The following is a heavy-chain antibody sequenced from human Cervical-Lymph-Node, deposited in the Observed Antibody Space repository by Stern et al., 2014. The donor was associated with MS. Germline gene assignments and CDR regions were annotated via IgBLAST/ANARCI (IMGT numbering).Heavy chain of an antibody. Sequence: QLVESGPEVKKPGTSVKVSCKASGFTFTSSAVQWVRQARGQRLEWIGRIVVGSGNTNYAQKFQERVTITRDMSTSTAYMELSSLRSEDTAVYYCAAVPDYYDSSGSDAFDIWGQGTMVTVSS. CDR1: GFTFTSSA. J-gene: IGHJ3*02. CDR2: IVVGSGNT. CDR3: AAVPDYYDSSGSDAFDI. V-gene: IGHV1-58*01. D-gene: IGHD3-22*01.